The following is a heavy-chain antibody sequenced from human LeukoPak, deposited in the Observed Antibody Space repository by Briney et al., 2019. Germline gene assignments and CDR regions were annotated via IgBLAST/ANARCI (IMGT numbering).Heavy chain of an antibody. Sequence: GGSLRLSCAASGFTFSSYAMSWVRQAPGKGLEWVSAISGSGGSTYYADSVKGRFTISRDNSKNTLYLQMNSLRAEDTAVYYCAKDLYWGYEGTPLGYWGQGTLVTVSS. CDR3: AKDLYWGYEGTPLGY. CDR1: GFTFSSYA. CDR2: ISGSGGST. J-gene: IGHJ4*02. V-gene: IGHV3-23*01. D-gene: IGHD5-12*01.